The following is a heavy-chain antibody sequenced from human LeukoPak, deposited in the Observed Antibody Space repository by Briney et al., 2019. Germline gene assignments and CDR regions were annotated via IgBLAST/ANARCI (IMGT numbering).Heavy chain of an antibody. CDR1: GYTFTNYG. Sequence: ASVKVSCKASGYTFTNYGINWVRQAPGQGLEWMGWISAYNGNTNYPQKLQDRVTMTTDTSTNTAYMELRSLRSDDTAVYYCARGSSANFYIHDYWGQGTLVTVSS. CDR2: ISAYNGNT. J-gene: IGHJ4*02. CDR3: ARGSSANFYIHDY. D-gene: IGHD1-7*01. V-gene: IGHV1-18*01.